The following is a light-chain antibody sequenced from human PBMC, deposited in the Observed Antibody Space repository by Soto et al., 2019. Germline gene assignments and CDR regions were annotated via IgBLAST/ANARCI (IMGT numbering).Light chain of an antibody. CDR2: DNT. CDR1: SSNIGAGYD. CDR3: QSYDTSLSAYV. Sequence: QSVLTQPPSVSGAPGQRVTISCTGSSSNIGAGYDLHWYQQLPGTAPKLLIYDNTNRPSGVPDRFSGSKSGTSACLAITGLQAEDEADYYCQSYDTSLSAYVFGTGTKVTVL. V-gene: IGLV1-40*01. J-gene: IGLJ1*01.